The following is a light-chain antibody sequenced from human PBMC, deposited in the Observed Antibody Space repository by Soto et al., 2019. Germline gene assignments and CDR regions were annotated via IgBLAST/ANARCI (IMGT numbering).Light chain of an antibody. CDR2: WGS. Sequence: DIVMTQSPLSLPVTPGEPASISCRSSQSLLHSNGYNYLDWYLQKPGQSPQLLIYWGSNRASGVPDRFSGSGSGTDFTLKISRVEAEDVGVYYCMQALQTPVTFGPGTKVDIK. J-gene: IGKJ3*01. CDR3: MQALQTPVT. CDR1: QSLLHSNGYNY. V-gene: IGKV2-28*01.